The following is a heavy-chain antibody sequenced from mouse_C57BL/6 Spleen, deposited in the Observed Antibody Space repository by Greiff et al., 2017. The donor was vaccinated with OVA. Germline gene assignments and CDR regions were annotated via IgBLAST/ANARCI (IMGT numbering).Heavy chain of an antibody. Sequence: QVQLKQPGAELVRPGSSVKLSCKASGYTFTSYWMHWVKQRPIQGLEWIGNIDPSDSETNYNQKFKDKATLTVDKSSSTAYMQLSSLTSEDSAVYYCARSGNPSTPYFDVWGTGTTVTVSS. V-gene: IGHV1-52*01. CDR2: IDPSDSET. D-gene: IGHD2-1*01. J-gene: IGHJ1*03. CDR3: ARSGNPSTPYFDV. CDR1: GYTFTSYW.